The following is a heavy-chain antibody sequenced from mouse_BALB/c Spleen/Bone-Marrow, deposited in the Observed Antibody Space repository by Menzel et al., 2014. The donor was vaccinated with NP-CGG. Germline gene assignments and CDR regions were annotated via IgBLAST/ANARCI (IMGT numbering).Heavy chain of an antibody. D-gene: IGHD2-1*01. CDR1: GYTFTSYW. CDR2: IYPVDGDT. Sequence: QVQLLQSGAALARPGASVKLSCKASGYTFTSYWMQWVKQRPGQGLEWIGAIYPVDGDTRHTQKFKGKATLTADKSSNTAYMQLSSLASEDSAIYYCARGNGNYGFDYWGQGTTLTVST. CDR3: ARGNGNYGFDY. J-gene: IGHJ2*01. V-gene: IGHV1-87*01.